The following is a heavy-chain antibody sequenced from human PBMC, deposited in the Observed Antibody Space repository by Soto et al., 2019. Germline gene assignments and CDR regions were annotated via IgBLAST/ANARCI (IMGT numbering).Heavy chain of an antibody. CDR1: GFSLSSSGMR. CDR2: IDWDDDK. J-gene: IGHJ5*02. V-gene: IGHV2-70*04. D-gene: IGHD1-1*01. Sequence: SGPTLVNPTQTLTLTCTFSGFSLSSSGMRVSWIRQPPGKALEWLARIDWDDDKFYSTSVRTRLTISKDTSKNQVVLTMTNMDPVDTVTYYCAKTGTDGSWFDPWGQGTLVTVYS. CDR3: AKTGTDGSWFDP.